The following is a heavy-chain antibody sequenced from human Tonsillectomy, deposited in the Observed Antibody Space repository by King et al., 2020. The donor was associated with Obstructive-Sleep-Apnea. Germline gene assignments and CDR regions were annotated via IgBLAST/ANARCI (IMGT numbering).Heavy chain of an antibody. CDR2: IFSNDEK. D-gene: IGHD6-13*01. V-gene: IGHV2-26*01. CDR1: GVSLSNARMG. CDR3: ARLGGSSSNWFDP. J-gene: IGHJ5*02. Sequence: VTLKESGPVLVKPTETLTLTCTVSGVSLSNARMGVSWIRQPPGKALEWLAHIFSNDEKSYSTSLKSRLTISKDTSKSQVVLTMTNMDPVDTATYYCARLGGSSSNWFDPWGQGTLVTVSS.